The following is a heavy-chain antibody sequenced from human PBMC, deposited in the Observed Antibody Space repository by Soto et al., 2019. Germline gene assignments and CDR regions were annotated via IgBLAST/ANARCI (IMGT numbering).Heavy chain of an antibody. Sequence: SETLSLTCTVSGGSISSGGYYWSWIRQHPGKGLEWIGYIYYSGSTYYNPSLKSRVTISVDTSKNQFSLKLSSVTAADTAVYYCARDIYSNYDNWFDPWGQGTLVTVSS. CDR1: GGSISSGGYY. CDR3: ARDIYSNYDNWFDP. V-gene: IGHV4-31*03. D-gene: IGHD4-4*01. CDR2: IYYSGST. J-gene: IGHJ5*02.